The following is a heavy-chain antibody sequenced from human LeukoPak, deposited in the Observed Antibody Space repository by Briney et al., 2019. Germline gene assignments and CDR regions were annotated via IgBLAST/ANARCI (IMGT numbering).Heavy chain of an antibody. CDR1: GGSIRSYY. D-gene: IGHD6-6*01. J-gene: IGHJ4*02. CDR3: ARDGRGSTSLDN. Sequence: SETLSLTCTVSGGSIRSYYWSWIRQPPGKGLEWIGYIYYSGSTNYNPSLKSRVTISVDTSKNQFSLKLSSVTAADTAVYYCARDGRGSTSLDNWGQGILVTVSS. V-gene: IGHV4-59*01. CDR2: IYYSGST.